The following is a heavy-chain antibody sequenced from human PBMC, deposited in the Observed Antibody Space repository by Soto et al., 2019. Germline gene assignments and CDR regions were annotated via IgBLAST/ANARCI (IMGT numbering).Heavy chain of an antibody. D-gene: IGHD3-3*01. Sequence: SETLSLTCAVSGGSISSGGYSWSWIRQPPGKGLEWIGYIYHSGSTYYNPSLKSRVTISVDRSKNQFSLKLSSVTAADTAVYYCARVDFWSGQGAFDYWGQGTLVTVS. CDR2: IYHSGST. CDR1: GGSISSGGYS. CDR3: ARVDFWSGQGAFDY. J-gene: IGHJ4*02. V-gene: IGHV4-30-2*01.